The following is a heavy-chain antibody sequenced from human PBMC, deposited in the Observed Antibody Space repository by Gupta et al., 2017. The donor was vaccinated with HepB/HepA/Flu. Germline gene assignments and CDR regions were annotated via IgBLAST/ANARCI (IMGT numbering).Heavy chain of an antibody. V-gene: IGHV4-31*03. CDR2: IYYSGST. D-gene: IGHD3-3*01. CDR3: ASQPRTIFGVGKYYFDY. CDR1: GGSISSGGYY. Sequence: QVQLQESGRGLVKSSQTLSLTCTVSGGSISSGGYYWSWIRQHPGKGLEWSGYIYYSGSTYYNPSLKSRVTISVDTSKNQFSLKLSSVTAADTAVYYCASQPRTIFGVGKYYFDYWGQGTLVTVSS. J-gene: IGHJ4*02.